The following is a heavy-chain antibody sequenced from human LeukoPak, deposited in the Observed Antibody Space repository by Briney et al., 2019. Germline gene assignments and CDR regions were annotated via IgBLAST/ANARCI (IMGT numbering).Heavy chain of an antibody. Sequence: PGGSLRLPCAASGFTFSSYEMNWVRQAPGKGLEWISYISSSGSTIYYADSVKGRFTISRDNAKNSLYLQMNSLRAEDTAVYYCARHYYYDSNHYFDYWGQGTLVTVSS. CDR1: GFTFSSYE. V-gene: IGHV3-48*03. D-gene: IGHD3-22*01. J-gene: IGHJ4*02. CDR3: ARHYYYDSNHYFDY. CDR2: ISSSGSTI.